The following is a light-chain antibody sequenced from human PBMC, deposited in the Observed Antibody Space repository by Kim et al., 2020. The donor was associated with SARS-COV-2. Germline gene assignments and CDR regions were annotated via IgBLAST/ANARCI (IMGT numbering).Light chain of an antibody. CDR3: QQYDNLT. CDR2: DAS. Sequence: DIQMPQSPSSLSASVGDRVTITCQASQDISNYLNWYQQKPGKAPKLLIYDASNLETGVPSRFSGSGSGTDFTFTISSLQPEEIATYYGQQYDNLTFGGGTKVDIK. V-gene: IGKV1-33*01. CDR1: QDISNY. J-gene: IGKJ4*01.